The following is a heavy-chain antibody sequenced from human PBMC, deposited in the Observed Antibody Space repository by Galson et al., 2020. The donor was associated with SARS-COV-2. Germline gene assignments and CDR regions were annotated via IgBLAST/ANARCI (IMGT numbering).Heavy chain of an antibody. J-gene: IGHJ3*02. Sequence: GGSLRLSCAASGFTFNRYAMHWVRQAPGKGLEWVAVISYDGTNGYHADSVKGRFTISRDNSRNTVYLQMNSLRAEDTAVFYCATMDGGQFSGGAFDIWGQGTMVTVSS. CDR3: ATMDGGQFSGGAFDI. V-gene: IGHV3-30*01. CDR2: ISYDGTNG. CDR1: GFTFNRYA. D-gene: IGHD3-10*01.